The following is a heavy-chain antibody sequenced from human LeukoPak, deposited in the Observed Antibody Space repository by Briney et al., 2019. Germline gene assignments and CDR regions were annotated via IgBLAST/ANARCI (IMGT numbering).Heavy chain of an antibody. J-gene: IGHJ4*02. CDR1: GFTCSTYA. V-gene: IGHV3-23*01. CDR2: NRGGVATT. CDR3: ATTRDDTYFNMIFAH. D-gene: IGHD3-16*01. Sequence: GGSLRLSCATSGFTCSTYAMSVRRLAPGKGLEWVSVNRGGVATTYYADAVKGRFTISSDNSKKKLFLVMNSLRDDDKAVYCCATTRDDTYFNMIFAHWDQGTLVTV.